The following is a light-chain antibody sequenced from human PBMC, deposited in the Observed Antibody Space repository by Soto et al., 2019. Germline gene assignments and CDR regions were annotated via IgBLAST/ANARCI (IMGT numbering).Light chain of an antibody. Sequence: DIQMTQSPSSLSASVGDRVTITCQASHDISNYLNWYQQKPGQAPKLLIYDASNLETGVPSRLSGSGSGTDFTFTISSLQPEDFATYYCQQYDNLLFTFGPGTKVDIK. CDR3: QQYDNLLFT. CDR2: DAS. CDR1: HDISNY. V-gene: IGKV1-33*01. J-gene: IGKJ3*01.